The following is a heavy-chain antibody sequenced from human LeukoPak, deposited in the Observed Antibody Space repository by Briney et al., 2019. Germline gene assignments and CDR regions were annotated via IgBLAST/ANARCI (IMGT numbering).Heavy chain of an antibody. CDR1: GGSINYHY. CDR2: IYYSGGT. V-gene: IGHV4-59*11. Sequence: SETLSLTCTVSGGSINYHYWMWIRQPPGKGLEWIGYIYYSGGTHYNPSLKSRVTMLVDTPKNQFSLKLTAVTAADTAVYYCARETPGEGHFDYWGQGSLVTVSS. CDR3: ARETPGEGHFDY. J-gene: IGHJ4*02. D-gene: IGHD7-27*01.